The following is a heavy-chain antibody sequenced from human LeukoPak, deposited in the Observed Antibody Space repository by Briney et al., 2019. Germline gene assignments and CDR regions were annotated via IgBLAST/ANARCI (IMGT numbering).Heavy chain of an antibody. CDR1: GDSISRYY. D-gene: IGHD3-10*01. J-gene: IGHJ4*02. Sequence: SETLSLTCTVSGDSISRYYWSWLRQPPGKGLEWIGYIYYSGSTNYNPSLKSRVTISVDTSKNQFSLKLSSVTAADAAVYYCARQIWFGEAFDYWGQGTLVTVSS. V-gene: IGHV4-59*01. CDR3: ARQIWFGEAFDY. CDR2: IYYSGST.